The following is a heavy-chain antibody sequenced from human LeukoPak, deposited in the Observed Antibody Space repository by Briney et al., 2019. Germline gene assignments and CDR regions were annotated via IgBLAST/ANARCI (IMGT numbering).Heavy chain of an antibody. D-gene: IGHD2-15*01. Sequence: ASVKVSCKGSGYTFTSFDIKWVRQAPGQVLEWMAWISAYNGNTNYAQKLQGRVTMTTDTSTSTAYMELRSLRSDDTAVYYCARVRIGSVVVAATPDYWGRRTLVTVSS. CDR3: ARVRIGSVVVAATPDY. V-gene: IGHV1-18*01. J-gene: IGHJ4*02. CDR1: GYTFTSFD. CDR2: ISAYNGNT.